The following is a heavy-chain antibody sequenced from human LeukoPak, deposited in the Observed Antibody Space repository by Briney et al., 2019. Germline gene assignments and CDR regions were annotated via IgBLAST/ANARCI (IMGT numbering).Heavy chain of an antibody. V-gene: IGHV3-21*01. CDR2: ISSSSSYI. CDR3: SGTYDFWSGYYLGDYYYGMDV. D-gene: IGHD3-3*01. J-gene: IGHJ6*02. CDR1: GFTFSSYS. Sequence: SGGSLRLSCAASGFTFSSYSMNWVRQAPGKGLEWVSSISSSSSYIYYADSVKGRFTISRDNAKNSLYLQMNSLRAEDTAVYYCSGTYDFWSGYYLGDYYYGMDVWGQGTTVTVSS.